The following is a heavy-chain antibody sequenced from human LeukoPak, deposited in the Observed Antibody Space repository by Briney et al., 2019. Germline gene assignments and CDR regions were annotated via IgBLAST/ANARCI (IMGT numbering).Heavy chain of an antibody. V-gene: IGHV4-30-2*01. D-gene: IGHD3-3*01. CDR1: GGSISSGGYS. J-gene: IGHJ6*02. CDR2: IYHSGST. CDR3: ATSRGYDFWSRYYFSYYGMDV. Sequence: SETLSLTCAVSGGSISSGGYSWSWIRQPPGKGLEWIGYIYHSGSTYYNPSLKSRVTISVDRSKNQFSLKLSSVTAADTAVYYCATSRGYDFWSRYYFSYYGMDVWGQGTTVTVSS.